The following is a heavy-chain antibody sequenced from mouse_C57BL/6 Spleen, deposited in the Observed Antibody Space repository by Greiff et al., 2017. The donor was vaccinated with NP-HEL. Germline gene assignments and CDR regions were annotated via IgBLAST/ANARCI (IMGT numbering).Heavy chain of an antibody. CDR3: ARDSGFDY. CDR2: ISDGGSYT. Sequence: EVQLQESRGGLVKPGGSLKLSCAASGFTFSSYAMSWVRQTPEKRLEWVATISDGGSYTYYPDNVKGRFTISRDNAKNNLYLQMSHLKSEDTAMYYCARDSGFDYWGQGTTLTVSS. J-gene: IGHJ2*01. V-gene: IGHV5-4*01. D-gene: IGHD4-1*01. CDR1: GFTFSSYA.